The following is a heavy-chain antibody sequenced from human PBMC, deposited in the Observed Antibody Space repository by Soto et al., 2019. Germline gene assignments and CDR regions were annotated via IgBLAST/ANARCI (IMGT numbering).Heavy chain of an antibody. CDR3: ENDLYSSSYLAAFDI. Sequence: GSLRRPCVPSGFSLSSCGMHWVRYAPGKGLEWAALISYDGSNKYYADSVKGRFTMSRDNCKNTLYLEINTLRAEYTAMYYCENDLYSSSYLAAFDIWGRGTMVTVS. CDR1: GFSLSSCG. D-gene: IGHD6-6*01. V-gene: IGHV3-30*18. J-gene: IGHJ3*02. CDR2: ISYDGSNK.